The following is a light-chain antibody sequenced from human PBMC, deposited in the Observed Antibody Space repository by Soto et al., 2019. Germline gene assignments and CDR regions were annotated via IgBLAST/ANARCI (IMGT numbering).Light chain of an antibody. CDR2: GAS. J-gene: IGKJ5*01. Sequence: IVWTQYPRTLSLSRGRGVTLSCRARQSVTTRLAWYQHKPGQAPRLLMSGASSRASGVPVRFSGSGSGTDFTLTISRLEPDDFALYFCQQYGGSPITFGLGTRLEIK. V-gene: IGKV3-20*01. CDR3: QQYGGSPIT. CDR1: QSVTTR.